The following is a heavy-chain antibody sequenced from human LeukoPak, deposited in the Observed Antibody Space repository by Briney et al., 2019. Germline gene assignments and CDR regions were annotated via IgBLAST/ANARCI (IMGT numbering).Heavy chain of an antibody. J-gene: IGHJ3*02. CDR3: ARDVAIAAAGLDKNDAFDI. CDR2: IYSGGST. Sequence: GGSLRLSCAASGFTVSSNYMSWVRQAPGKGLEWVSVIYSGGSTYYADSVKGRFTISRDNSKNTLYLQMNSLRAEDTAVYYCARDVAIAAAGLDKNDAFDIWGQGTMVTVSS. V-gene: IGHV3-53*01. CDR1: GFTVSSNY. D-gene: IGHD6-13*01.